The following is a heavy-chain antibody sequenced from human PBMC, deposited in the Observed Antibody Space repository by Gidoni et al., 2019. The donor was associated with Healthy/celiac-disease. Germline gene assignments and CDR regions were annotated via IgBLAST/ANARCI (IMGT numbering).Heavy chain of an antibody. CDR1: GLTFSSYA. CDR2: ISYDGSNK. Sequence: QVQLVESGGGVVQPGRSLRLSCAASGLTFSSYAMHWVRQAPGKGLEWVAVISYDGSNKYYADSVKGRFTISRDNSKNTLYLQMNSLRAEDTAVYYCAGSAWLVRTFDYWGQGTLVTVSS. V-gene: IGHV3-30-3*01. D-gene: IGHD6-19*01. J-gene: IGHJ4*02. CDR3: AGSAWLVRTFDY.